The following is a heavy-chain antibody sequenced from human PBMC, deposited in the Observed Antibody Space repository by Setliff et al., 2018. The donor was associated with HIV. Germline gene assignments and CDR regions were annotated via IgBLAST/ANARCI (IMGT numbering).Heavy chain of an antibody. D-gene: IGHD3-10*01. CDR1: GFTFSSYE. V-gene: IGHV3-48*03. J-gene: IGHJ6*03. CDR3: ARGRLLWSGSYYYYYMDV. CDR2: ISSSGSTI. Sequence: GGSLRLSCAASGFTFSSYEMNWVRQAPGKGLEWVSYISSSGSTIYFADSVKGRFTISRDNAKNSLYLQMNSLKTEDTAVYYCARGRLLWSGSYYYYYMDVWGKGTTVTVSS.